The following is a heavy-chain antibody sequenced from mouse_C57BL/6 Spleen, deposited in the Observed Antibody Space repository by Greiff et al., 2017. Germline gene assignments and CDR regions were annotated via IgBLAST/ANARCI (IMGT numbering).Heavy chain of an antibody. J-gene: IGHJ1*03. V-gene: IGHV1-50*01. Sequence: VQLQQPGAELVKPGASVKLSCKASGYTFTSYWMQWVKQRPGQGLEWIGEIDPSDSYTNYNQKFKGKATLPVDTSSSTAYMQLSSLTSEDSAVYYCARRRDPRYFDVWGTGTTVTVSS. CDR3: ARRRDPRYFDV. CDR1: GYTFTSYW. CDR2: IDPSDSYT. D-gene: IGHD3-3*01.